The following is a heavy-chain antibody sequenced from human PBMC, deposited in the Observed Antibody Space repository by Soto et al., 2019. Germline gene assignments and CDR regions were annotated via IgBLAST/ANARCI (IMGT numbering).Heavy chain of an antibody. V-gene: IGHV5-51*01. D-gene: IGHD3-22*01. Sequence: PGESLKISCKGSGYSFATYWIGWVRQMPGKGLEWMGIIYPGGSDTRYSPSFQGQVIISADKSISTAYLQWSSLRASDTALYYCARHTTSGFYHSPPMTAFWGQGTLVTVSS. CDR2: IYPGGSDT. CDR1: GYSFATYW. CDR3: ARHTTSGFYHSPPMTAF. J-gene: IGHJ4*02.